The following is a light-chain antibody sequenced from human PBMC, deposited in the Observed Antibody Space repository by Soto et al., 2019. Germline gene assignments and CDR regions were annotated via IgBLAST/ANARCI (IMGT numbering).Light chain of an antibody. CDR3: CSYAGSYGYV. CDR2: DVS. Sequence: QSALTQPRSVSGSPGQSVTISCTGTSSDVGGYNYVSWYQQHPGKAPKLMIYDVSKRPSGVPDRFSSSKSGNTASLTISGLQAEDEADYYCCSYAGSYGYVFGTGTKVTVL. J-gene: IGLJ1*01. V-gene: IGLV2-11*01. CDR1: SSDVGGYNY.